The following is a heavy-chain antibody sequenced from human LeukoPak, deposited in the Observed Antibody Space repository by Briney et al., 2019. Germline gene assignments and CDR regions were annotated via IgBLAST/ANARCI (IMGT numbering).Heavy chain of an antibody. Sequence: GGPLRLSCAASGFPFSSYSMNGVPQAQGKGLEWVSSIISSSSYIYYADSVKGRFTISRDNAKNSLYLQMNSLRAEDTAVYYCARDYYGSGSYYNPDAFDIWGQGTMVTVSS. CDR1: GFPFSSYS. V-gene: IGHV3-21*01. D-gene: IGHD3-10*01. CDR2: IISSSSYI. CDR3: ARDYYGSGSYYNPDAFDI. J-gene: IGHJ3*02.